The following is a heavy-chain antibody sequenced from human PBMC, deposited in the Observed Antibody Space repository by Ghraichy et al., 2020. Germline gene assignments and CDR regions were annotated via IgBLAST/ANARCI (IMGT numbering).Heavy chain of an antibody. CDR1: GFTFPNAW. D-gene: IGHD3-16*01. CDR3: STANEGLFD. J-gene: IGHJ4*02. CDR2: IKRKTDGGST. V-gene: IGHV3-15*01. Sequence: GGSLRLSCVGSGFTFPNAWMSWVRRAPGKGLEWVGRIKRKTDGGSTDYAAPVKGRFTISRDDSKNTFYLQMDSLRNEDTAVYYCSTANEGLFDWGQGTLVTVSS.